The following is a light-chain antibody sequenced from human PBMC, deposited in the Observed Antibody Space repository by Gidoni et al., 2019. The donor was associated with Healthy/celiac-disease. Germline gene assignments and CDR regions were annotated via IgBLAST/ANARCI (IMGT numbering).Light chain of an antibody. CDR1: QSVSSSY. V-gene: IGKV3-20*01. CDR2: GAS. CDR3: QQYGSSFT. J-gene: IGKJ3*01. Sequence: VFTQSPGTLSLSPGERATLSCRASQSVSSSYLAWYQQKPGQSPRLLIYGASSRATDIPDRFSGSGSGTDFTLTISRLEPEDFAVYYCQQYGSSFTFGPGTKVDIK.